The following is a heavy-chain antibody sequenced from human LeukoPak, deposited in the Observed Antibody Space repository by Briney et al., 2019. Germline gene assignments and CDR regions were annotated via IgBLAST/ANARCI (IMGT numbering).Heavy chain of an antibody. CDR3: AKDLEMATQMDY. CDR1: GFTVSTNY. CDR2: IYSGGST. V-gene: IGHV3-53*01. Sequence: QAGGSLRLSCAASGFTVSTNYMSWVRQAPGKGLEWASTIYSGGSTHYADSVKGRFTISRDNSKNTLYLQMNSLRAEDTAVYYCAKDLEMATQMDYWGQGTLVTASS. J-gene: IGHJ4*02. D-gene: IGHD5-24*01.